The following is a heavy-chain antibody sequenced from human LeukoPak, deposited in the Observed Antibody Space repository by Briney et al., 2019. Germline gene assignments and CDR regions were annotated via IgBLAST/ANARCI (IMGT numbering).Heavy chain of an antibody. Sequence: SETLSLTCAVYGGSFSGYYWSWIRQPPGKGPEWIGEINHSGSTNYNPSLKSRVTISVDTSKNQFSLKLSSVTAADTAVYYCARLSTGERTDWSQGTLVTVSS. V-gene: IGHV4-34*01. CDR3: ARLSTGERTD. J-gene: IGHJ4*02. D-gene: IGHD7-27*01. CDR2: INHSGST. CDR1: GGSFSGYY.